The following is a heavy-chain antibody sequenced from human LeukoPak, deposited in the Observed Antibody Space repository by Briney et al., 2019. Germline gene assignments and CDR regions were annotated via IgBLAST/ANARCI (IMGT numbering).Heavy chain of an antibody. CDR1: GFTFSNAW. D-gene: IGHD3-22*01. V-gene: IGHV3-15*01. CDR2: IKSKTDGGTT. Sequence: PGGSLRLSCAASGFTFSNAWMSWVRQAPGKGLEWVGRIKSKTDGGTTDYAAPVKGRFTISRDDSKNTLYLQMNGLKTEDTAVYYCTTENSSGYQIDYWGQGTLVTVSS. J-gene: IGHJ4*02. CDR3: TTENSSGYQIDY.